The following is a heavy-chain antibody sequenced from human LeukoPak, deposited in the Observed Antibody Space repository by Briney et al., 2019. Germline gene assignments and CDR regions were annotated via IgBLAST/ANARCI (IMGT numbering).Heavy chain of an antibody. CDR1: GFTFSSYA. V-gene: IGHV3-23*01. CDR3: AKDVTLYSSGRFDY. J-gene: IGHJ4*02. CDR2: ISGSGGST. Sequence: GGSLRLSCAASGFTFSSYAMSWVRQAPGKGLEWVSAISGSGGSTYYADSVKGRFTISRDNTKNTLYLQMNSLRAEDTAVYYCAKDVTLYSSGRFDYWGQGTLVTVSS. D-gene: IGHD6-19*01.